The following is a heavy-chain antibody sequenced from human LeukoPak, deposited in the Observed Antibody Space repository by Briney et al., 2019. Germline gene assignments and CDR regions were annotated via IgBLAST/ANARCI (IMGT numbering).Heavy chain of an antibody. CDR2: MNPNSGNT. D-gene: IGHD3-22*01. CDR1: GYTFTSYG. V-gene: IGHV1-8*01. J-gene: IGHJ4*02. CDR3: ARGGKFYYDSSGYSWGFDY. Sequence: ASVKVSCKASGYTFTSYGINWVRQATGQGLEWMGWMNPNSGNTGYAQKFQGRVTMTRNTSISTAYMELSSLRSEDTAVYYCARGGKFYYDSSGYSWGFDYWGQGTLVTVSS.